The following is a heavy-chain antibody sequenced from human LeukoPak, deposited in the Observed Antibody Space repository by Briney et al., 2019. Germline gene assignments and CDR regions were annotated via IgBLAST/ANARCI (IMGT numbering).Heavy chain of an antibody. CDR3: ARLHHADFHCSSTSCYSDAFDI. CDR1: GGTFSSYT. Sequence: ASVKVSCKASGGTFSSYTISWVRQAPGQGLEWVGRIIPILGIANYAQKFQGRVTITADKSTSTAYMELSSLRSEDTAVYYCARLHHADFHCSSTSCYSDAFDIWGQGTMVTVSS. CDR2: IIPILGIA. V-gene: IGHV1-69*02. J-gene: IGHJ3*02. D-gene: IGHD2-2*01.